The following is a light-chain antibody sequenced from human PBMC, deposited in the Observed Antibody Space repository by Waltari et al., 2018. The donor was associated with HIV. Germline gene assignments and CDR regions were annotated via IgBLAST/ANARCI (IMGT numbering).Light chain of an antibody. CDR2: YAS. J-gene: IGKJ4*01. CDR3: QQRSNWPLT. Sequence: EIVLTQSPATLSLSPGERATLSCRASQSISPYLAWYQQKPGQSPRLLINYASNRATGIQSRFSGSGSGTDFTLTISSLEPEDFAVYCCQQRSNWPLTFGGGTKVEIK. CDR1: QSISPY. V-gene: IGKV3-11*01.